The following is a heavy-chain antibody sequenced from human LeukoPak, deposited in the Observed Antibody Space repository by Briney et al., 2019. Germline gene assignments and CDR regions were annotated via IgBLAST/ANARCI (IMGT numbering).Heavy chain of an antibody. CDR3: ATNRQIMILGVVIMPAFYI. Sequence: ASVKVSCKVSGYTLTQLSVHWVRQAPGKGLEWMGGFGVEDGEIIYAQKFQGRVTMTEDKSTATAYMELSSLRSEDTAVYYCATNRQIMILGVVIMPAFYIWGQGTMVTVSS. V-gene: IGHV1-24*01. CDR2: FGVEDGEI. CDR1: GYTLTQLS. D-gene: IGHD3-3*01. J-gene: IGHJ3*02.